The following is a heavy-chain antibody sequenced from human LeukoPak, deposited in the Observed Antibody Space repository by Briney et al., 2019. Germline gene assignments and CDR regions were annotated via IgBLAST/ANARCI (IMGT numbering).Heavy chain of an antibody. CDR2: IYHSGST. CDR3: AIQGHYYDSSGYYRFDY. J-gene: IGHJ4*02. D-gene: IGHD3-22*01. Sequence: SETLSLTCAVSGYSISSGYYWGCIRQPPGKGLEWMGSIYHSGSTYYNPSLKSRVTISVDTSKNQFSLKLSSVTAADTAVYYCAIQGHYYDSSGYYRFDYWGQGTLVTVSS. CDR1: GYSISSGYY. V-gene: IGHV4-38-2*01.